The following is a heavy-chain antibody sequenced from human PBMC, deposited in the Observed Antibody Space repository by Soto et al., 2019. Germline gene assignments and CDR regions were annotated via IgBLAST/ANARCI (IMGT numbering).Heavy chain of an antibody. CDR3: AKGRVAFLQAEDGIRDL. V-gene: IGHV3-23*01. Sequence: RWVRQAPGKGLGGVSAISGSGGSTYYADSVQGRFTIPRDNSQNTLYLQMNSLRAEDPAVYYSAKGRVAFLQAEDGIRDL. CDR2: ISGSGGST. J-gene: IGHJ2*01. D-gene: IGHD5-12*01.